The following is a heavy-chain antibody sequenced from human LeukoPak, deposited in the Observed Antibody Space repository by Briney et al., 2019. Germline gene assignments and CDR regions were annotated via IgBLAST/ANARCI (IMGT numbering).Heavy chain of an antibody. CDR2: ISAYNGNT. V-gene: IGHV1-18*01. Sequence: ASVKVSCKASGYTFTSYGISWVRQAPGQGLEWMGWISAYNGNTNYAQKLQGRVTMTTDASTSTAYLELRSLRSDDTAVYYCARGSVVVPAAAFDPWGQGTLVTVSS. CDR3: ARGSVVVPAAAFDP. CDR1: GYTFTSYG. D-gene: IGHD2-2*01. J-gene: IGHJ5*02.